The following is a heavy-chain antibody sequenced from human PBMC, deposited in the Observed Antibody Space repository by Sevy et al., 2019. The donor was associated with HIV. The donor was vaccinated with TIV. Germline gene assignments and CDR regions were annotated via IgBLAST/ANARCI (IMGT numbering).Heavy chain of an antibody. Sequence: SETLSLTCTVSGGSVTRGQFYWSWIRQPAGKGLEWIGRVHNTGSATYDPSLRNRVGMSIDTSKNQFSLVLSSVTAADTAVYYCARHVGDYVFRYFDLWGRGPLVTVSS. CDR2: VHNTGSA. V-gene: IGHV4-61*02. J-gene: IGHJ2*01. CDR1: GGSVTRGQFY. CDR3: ARHVGDYVFRYFDL. D-gene: IGHD4-17*01.